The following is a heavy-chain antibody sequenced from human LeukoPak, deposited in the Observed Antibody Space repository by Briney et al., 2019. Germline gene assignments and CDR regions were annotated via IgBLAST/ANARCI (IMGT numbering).Heavy chain of an antibody. CDR1: GYSFTSYW. J-gene: IGHJ4*02. Sequence: GESLKISCKTSGYSFTSYWIAWVRQIPGKGLEWVGIINPADSDTRYSLSLQGQVTISADRSISTAYLQWSSLKASDTAIYYCARGEGGYNYAFWGQGTLVSVSS. V-gene: IGHV5-51*01. D-gene: IGHD5-24*01. CDR2: INPADSDT. CDR3: ARGEGGYNYAF.